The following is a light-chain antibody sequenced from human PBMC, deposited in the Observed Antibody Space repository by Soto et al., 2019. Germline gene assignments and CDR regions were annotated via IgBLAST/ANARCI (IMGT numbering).Light chain of an antibody. V-gene: IGLV2-14*03. CDR1: SSDVGDYDF. Sequence: QSALTQPASVSGSPGQSITISCTGTSSDVGDYDFVSWYQQHPGKAPKLVIYDVSNRPSGVSNRFSASKSGNTASLTISGLQAEDEADYYCSSYTSGSTYVFGSGTKLNVL. CDR3: SSYTSGSTYV. J-gene: IGLJ1*01. CDR2: DVS.